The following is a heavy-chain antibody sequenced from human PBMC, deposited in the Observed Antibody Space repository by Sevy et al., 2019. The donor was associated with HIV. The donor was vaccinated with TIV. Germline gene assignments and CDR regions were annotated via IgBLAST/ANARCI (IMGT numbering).Heavy chain of an antibody. Sequence: GESLKISCKGSGYSFANSWIGWVRQMPGKGLEYMGIIYPGDSDTRYSPSFQGQVTIPDDKSISPAYLQWRSLKASARALYYRARWRDSNSWYEFDYWGQGTLVTVSS. CDR2: IYPGDSDT. J-gene: IGHJ4*02. D-gene: IGHD6-13*01. CDR3: ARWRDSNSWYEFDY. V-gene: IGHV5-51*01. CDR1: GYSFANSW.